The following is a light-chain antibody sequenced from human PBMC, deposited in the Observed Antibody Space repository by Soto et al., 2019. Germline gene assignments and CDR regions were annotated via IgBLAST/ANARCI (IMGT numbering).Light chain of an antibody. CDR1: QSVSSSY. CDR3: QQYGSSPLT. J-gene: IGKJ4*01. V-gene: IGKV3-20*01. CDR2: GAS. Sequence: EIVLTQSPGTLSLSPGERATLSCRARQSVSSSYLAWYQQKPGQAPRLLIYGASSRATGIPDRFSGSWSGTDFTLTISRLEPEDFAVYYCQQYGSSPLTFGGGTKV.